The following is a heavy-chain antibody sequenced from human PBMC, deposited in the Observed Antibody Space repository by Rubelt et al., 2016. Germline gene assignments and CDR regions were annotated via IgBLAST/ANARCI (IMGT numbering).Heavy chain of an antibody. V-gene: IGHV3-30*02. CDR2: VRFDGTRT. Sequence: QAPGKGLEWVAVVRFDGTRTYYADSVRGRFTMSRDNSRSTLYLQMNSLRAEDTAVYYCAKSTYSSGGDFQHWGQGTLLIVSS. CDR3: AKSTYSSGGDFQH. D-gene: IGHD6-19*01. J-gene: IGHJ1*01.